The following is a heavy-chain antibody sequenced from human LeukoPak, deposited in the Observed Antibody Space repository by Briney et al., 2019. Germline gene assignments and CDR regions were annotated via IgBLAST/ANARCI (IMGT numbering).Heavy chain of an antibody. CDR1: GFTLSSYE. J-gene: IGHJ4*02. V-gene: IGHV3-48*03. CDR2: ISSSGSTK. CDR3: ARRYCSSTSCTLDY. D-gene: IGHD2-2*01. Sequence: GGSLRLSCAASGFTLSSYEMNWVRQAPGKGLEWVSYISSSGSTKYYADSVKGRFTISRDNAENSLSLQMNSLRAEDTAVYYCARRYCSSTSCTLDYWGQGALVTVSS.